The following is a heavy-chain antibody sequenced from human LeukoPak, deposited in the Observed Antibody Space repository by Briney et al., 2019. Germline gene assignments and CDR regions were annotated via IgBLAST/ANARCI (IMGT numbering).Heavy chain of an antibody. CDR1: GYILTDYA. J-gene: IGHJ6*03. CDR3: ARGRGTSGSNSDFYFYYYMDV. V-gene: IGHV1-3*01. D-gene: IGHD2-15*01. Sequence: ASVRVSYKASGYILTDYAIHWLPQAPGKRPEWMGWMNAANGNTKYSQKFQGRITLSRDTSAATAYMELSSLRHDDLAVYYCARGRGTSGSNSDFYFYYYMDVWGKGTTVTVSS. CDR2: MNAANGNT.